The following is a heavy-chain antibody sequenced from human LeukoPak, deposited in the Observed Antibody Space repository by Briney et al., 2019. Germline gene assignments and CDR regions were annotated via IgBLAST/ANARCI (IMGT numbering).Heavy chain of an antibody. Sequence: KPSETLSLXCTVSGGSISSYYWSWIRQPPGKELEWIGYIYYSGSTNYNPSLKSRVTISVDTSKNQFSLKLSSVTAADTAVYYCARAELPSLFDYWGQGTLVTVSS. V-gene: IGHV4-59*01. CDR2: IYYSGST. D-gene: IGHD1-7*01. CDR1: GGSISSYY. J-gene: IGHJ4*02. CDR3: ARAELPSLFDY.